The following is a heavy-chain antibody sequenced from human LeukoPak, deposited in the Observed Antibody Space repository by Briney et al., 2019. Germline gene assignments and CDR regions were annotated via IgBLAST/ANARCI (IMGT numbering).Heavy chain of an antibody. CDR1: GFTFSSYW. J-gene: IGHJ6*03. D-gene: IGHD4-17*01. V-gene: IGHV3-74*01. Sequence: GGSLRLSCAASGFTFSSYWMHWVRQVPGKGLVWVSWINPDGSSTLYADSVKGRFTISRDNAKNSLYLQMNSLRAEDTAVYYCARAGIPGEYYYYYMDVWGKGTTVTVSS. CDR3: ARAGIPGEYYYYYMDV. CDR2: INPDGSST.